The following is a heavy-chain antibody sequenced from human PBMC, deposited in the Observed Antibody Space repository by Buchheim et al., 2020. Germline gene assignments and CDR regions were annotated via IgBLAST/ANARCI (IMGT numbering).Heavy chain of an antibody. D-gene: IGHD3-10*01. J-gene: IGHJ6*02. CDR1: GDSTSRTEYY. Sequence: QVQLQESGPGTVEPSQTLSLTCTASGDSTSRTEYYWSWIRQPPGKGLEWIGYIFCAGKSFCNPSLESRLTLSLVTSKNHFSLRLSAVTAADTAVYYCARVQLWSGYSMDVWGQGTT. V-gene: IGHV4-30-4*01. CDR3: ARVQLWSGYSMDV. CDR2: IFCAGKS.